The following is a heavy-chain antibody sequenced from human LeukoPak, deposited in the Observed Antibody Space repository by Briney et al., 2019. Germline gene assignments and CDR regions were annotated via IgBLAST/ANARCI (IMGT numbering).Heavy chain of an antibody. CDR2: INPSGGST. CDR1: GGTFSSYA. D-gene: IGHD3-10*01. CDR3: ARVKSRGSKDGFGWFDP. V-gene: IGHV1-46*01. J-gene: IGHJ5*02. Sequence: ASVKVSCKASGGTFSSYAISWVRQAPGQGLEWMGIINPSGGSTSYAQKFQGRVTMTRDTSTSTVYMELSSLRSEDTAVYYCARVKSRGSKDGFGWFDPWGQGTLVTVSS.